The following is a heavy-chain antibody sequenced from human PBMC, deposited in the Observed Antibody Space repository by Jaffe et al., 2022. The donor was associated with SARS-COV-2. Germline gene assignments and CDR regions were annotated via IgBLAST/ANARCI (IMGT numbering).Heavy chain of an antibody. J-gene: IGHJ4*02. CDR1: GDSVSSNSAA. CDR3: ARSQQQQWYRVLYYFDY. V-gene: IGHV6-1*01. D-gene: IGHD6-13*01. Sequence: QVQLQQSGPGLVKPSQTLSLTCAISGDSVSSNSAAWNWIRQSPSRGLEWLGRTYYRSKWYNDYAVSVKSRITINPDTSKNQFSLQLNSVTPEDTAVYYCARSQQQQWYRVLYYFDYWGQGTLVTVSS. CDR2: TYYRSKWYN.